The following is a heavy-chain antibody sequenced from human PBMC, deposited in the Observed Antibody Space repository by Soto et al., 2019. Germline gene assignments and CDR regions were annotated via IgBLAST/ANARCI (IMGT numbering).Heavy chain of an antibody. D-gene: IGHD2-2*01. CDR1: GYSFTSYW. J-gene: IGHJ4*02. CDR3: ARQGGCSSTSCYSMDFDY. CDR2: IYPGDSDT. V-gene: IGHV5-51*01. Sequence: PGESLKISCKGSGYSFTSYWIGWVRQMPGKGLEWMGIIYPGDSDTRYSPSFQGQVTISADKSISTAYLQWSSLKASDTAMYYCARQGGCSSTSCYSMDFDYWGPGTLVTVSS.